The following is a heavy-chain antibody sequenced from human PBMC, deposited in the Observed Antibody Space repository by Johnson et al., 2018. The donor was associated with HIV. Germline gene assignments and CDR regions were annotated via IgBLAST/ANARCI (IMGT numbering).Heavy chain of an antibody. CDR3: VRDRGYYDRVDVFDI. CDR1: GFTFSTYG. D-gene: IGHD3-10*02. Sequence: QVQLMESGGGVVQPGRSLRLSCAAFGFTFSTYGIHWVRQAPGKGLEWVAFIRSDGTNKYYADFGKGRFTISRDNSKNTLYLQMNTWRAEDTAVYYCVRDRGYYDRVDVFDIWGQGAMVTVSS. CDR2: IRSDGTNK. J-gene: IGHJ3*02. V-gene: IGHV3-30*02.